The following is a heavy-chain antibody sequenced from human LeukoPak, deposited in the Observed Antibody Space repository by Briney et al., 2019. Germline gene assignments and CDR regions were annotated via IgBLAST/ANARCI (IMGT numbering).Heavy chain of an antibody. V-gene: IGHV4-31*03. Sequence: PSETLSLTCTVSGGSISSGGYYWSWIRQHPGKGLEWIGYIYYSGSTYYNPSLKSRVTISVDTSKNQFSLKLSSVTAADTAVYYCARVQGGGITAFDIWGQGTVVTVSS. CDR1: GGSISSGGYY. J-gene: IGHJ3*02. D-gene: IGHD3-16*01. CDR3: ARVQGGGITAFDI. CDR2: IYYSGST.